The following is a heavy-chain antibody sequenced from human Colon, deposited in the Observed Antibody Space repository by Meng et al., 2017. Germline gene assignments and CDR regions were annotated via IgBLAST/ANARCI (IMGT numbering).Heavy chain of an antibody. Sequence: QLQLQESGVGLVKPSETLSPPCSVSGGSVNNNSYYWDWIRQSPGKGLEWIGNIYYNGGTYYSPSLRSRVTISLDKSKNQFSLKLTSVSAADTAVYYCATEATLYYFDYWGQGALVTVSS. D-gene: IGHD3-16*01. CDR2: IYYNGGT. V-gene: IGHV4-39*02. CDR1: GGSVNNNSYY. J-gene: IGHJ4*02. CDR3: ATEATLYYFDY.